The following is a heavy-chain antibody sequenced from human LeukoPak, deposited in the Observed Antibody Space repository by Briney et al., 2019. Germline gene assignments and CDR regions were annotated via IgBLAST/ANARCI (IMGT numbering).Heavy chain of an antibody. CDR2: IVVGSGNT. Sequence: GASVKVSCKASGFTFTSSAMQWVRQARGQRLEWIGWIVVGSGNTNYAQKFQERVTITRDMSTSTAYMELSSLRSDDTAVYYCARDIVVVVAATDGFDYWGQGTLVTVSS. J-gene: IGHJ4*02. CDR1: GFTFTSSA. V-gene: IGHV1-58*02. CDR3: ARDIVVVVAATDGFDY. D-gene: IGHD2-15*01.